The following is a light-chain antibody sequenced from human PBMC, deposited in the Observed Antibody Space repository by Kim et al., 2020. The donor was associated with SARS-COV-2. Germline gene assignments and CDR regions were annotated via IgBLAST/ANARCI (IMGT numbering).Light chain of an antibody. Sequence: GAPRQAASCPVSRNKLGDKYACWYQQKPGQSPVLVIYQDSKRPSGIPERFSGSNSGNTATLTISGTQAMDEADYYCQAWDSSTVVFGVGTQLTVL. V-gene: IGLV3-1*01. J-gene: IGLJ2*01. CDR3: QAWDSSTVV. CDR1: KLGDKY. CDR2: QDS.